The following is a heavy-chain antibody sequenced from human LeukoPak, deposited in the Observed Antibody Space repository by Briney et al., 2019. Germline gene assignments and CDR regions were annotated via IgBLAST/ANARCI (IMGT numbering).Heavy chain of an antibody. J-gene: IGHJ4*02. CDR3: ARAYSTVHNDY. V-gene: IGHV3-23*01. Sequence: GGSLRLSCAASGFTFSSYSMHWVRQAPGKGLEWVSAISGSGGSTYYADSVKGRFTISRDNSKNTLYLQMNSLRAEDTAIYYCARAYSTVHNDYWGQGTLVTVSS. CDR1: GFTFSSYS. D-gene: IGHD4-17*01. CDR2: ISGSGGST.